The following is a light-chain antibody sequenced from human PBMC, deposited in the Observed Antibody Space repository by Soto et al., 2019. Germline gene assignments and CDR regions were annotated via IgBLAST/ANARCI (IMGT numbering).Light chain of an antibody. J-gene: IGKJ2*02. V-gene: IGKV1-5*03. Sequence: DIQMTQSPSTLSASVGDRVTITCRASQTVSSWLAWYQQKPGKAPKLLIYRASNLETGVPSRFSGSGSGTEFTLTISSLQPDDFATYYCQQYSSYSPCTFVQGTKLEIK. CDR2: RAS. CDR3: QQYSSYSPCT. CDR1: QTVSSW.